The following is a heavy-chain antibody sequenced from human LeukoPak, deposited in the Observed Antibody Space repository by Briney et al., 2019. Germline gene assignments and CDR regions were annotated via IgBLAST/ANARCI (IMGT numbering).Heavy chain of an antibody. CDR1: GFTFSSYA. V-gene: IGHV3-23*01. CDR2: ISGSGGST. Sequence: VGSLRLSCAASGFTFSSYAMSWVRQAPGKGLEWDSAISGSGGSTYYADSVKGRFTISRDNSKNTLYLQMNSLRAEDTAVYYCAKAYSSSLFFDYCGQGTLVAVSS. D-gene: IGHD6-6*01. CDR3: AKAYSSSLFFDY. J-gene: IGHJ4*02.